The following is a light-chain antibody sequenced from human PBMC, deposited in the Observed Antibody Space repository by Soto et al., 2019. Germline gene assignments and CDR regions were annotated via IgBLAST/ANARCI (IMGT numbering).Light chain of an antibody. V-gene: IGLV2-14*01. CDR3: SSYTTRTTVP. Sequence: QSALTQPASVSGSLGQSITISCTGTNSDIGVYNYVSWYQQHPGKAPRLIIYEVFNRPSGISHRFSGSKSGNTASLTISGLLTEAEADYYCSSYTTRTTVPFGGGTKLTVL. CDR1: NSDIGVYNY. J-gene: IGLJ2*01. CDR2: EVF.